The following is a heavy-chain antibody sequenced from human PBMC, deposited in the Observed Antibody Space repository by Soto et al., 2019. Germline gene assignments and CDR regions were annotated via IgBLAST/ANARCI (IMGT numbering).Heavy chain of an antibody. CDR1: GFMFSSYG. V-gene: IGHV3-30*18. D-gene: IGHD5-18*01. CDR3: AKALTGYNYACFDF. J-gene: IGHJ4*02. CDR2: VSSDGNNK. Sequence: QVQLVESGGGVVQPGRSLRLSCAASGFMFSSYGMHWVRQAPGKGLEWVSAVSSDGNNKDYTDSVKGRFTISRDNSKNTLYLQMNSLRPEDTAVYFCAKALTGYNYACFDFWGQGTLVTVSS.